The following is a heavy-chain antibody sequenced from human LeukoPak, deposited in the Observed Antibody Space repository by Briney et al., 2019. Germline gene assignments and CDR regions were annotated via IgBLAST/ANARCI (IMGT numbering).Heavy chain of an antibody. CDR2: IYHSGST. CDR1: GGSISSSNW. J-gene: IGHJ3*02. D-gene: IGHD2-15*01. CDR3: ARRTLSVDENDPFDI. V-gene: IGHV4-4*02. Sequence: SETLSLTCAVSGGSISSSNWWSWVRQPPGRGLEWIGEIYHSGSTKYSPSLKSRVTISVDKSRNQFSLKLSSVTAADTAVYYCARRTLSVDENDPFDIWGLGTMVTVSS.